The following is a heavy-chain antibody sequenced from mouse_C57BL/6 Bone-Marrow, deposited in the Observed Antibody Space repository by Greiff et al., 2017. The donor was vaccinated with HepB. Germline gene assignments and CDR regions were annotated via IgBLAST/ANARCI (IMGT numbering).Heavy chain of an antibody. CDR2: ISSGSSTI. V-gene: IGHV5-17*01. D-gene: IGHD1-1*01. Sequence: EVQVVESGGGLVKPGGSLKLSCAASGFTFSDYGMHWVRQAPEKGLEWVAYISSGSSTIYYADTVKGRFTISRDNAKNTLFLQMTSLRSEDTAMYYCARRDYYYGSSHWYFDVWGTGTTVTVSS. CDR3: ARRDYYYGSSHWYFDV. CDR1: GFTFSDYG. J-gene: IGHJ1*03.